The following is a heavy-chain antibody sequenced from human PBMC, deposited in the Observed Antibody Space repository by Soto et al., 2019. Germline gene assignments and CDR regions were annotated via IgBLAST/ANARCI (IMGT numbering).Heavy chain of an antibody. D-gene: IGHD6-19*01. CDR1: NFNFVHYA. CDR3: AKDINGEYSSGWYYYYGMDV. V-gene: IGHV3-9*01. Sequence: PGGSLTLDRLTRNFNFVHYARNRAPPAPRKGLEWVSGISWNSGSIGYADSVKGRFTISRDNAKNSLYLQMNSLRAEDTALYYCAKDINGEYSSGWYYYYGMDVWGQGTTVTVSS. CDR2: ISWNSGSI. J-gene: IGHJ6*02.